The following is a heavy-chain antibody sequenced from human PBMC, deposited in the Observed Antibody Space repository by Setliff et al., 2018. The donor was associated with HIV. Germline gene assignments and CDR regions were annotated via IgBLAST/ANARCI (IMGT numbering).Heavy chain of an antibody. CDR3: ARRSTVARGVDCFDL. J-gene: IGHJ4*02. Sequence: SETLSLTCAVSGDSMRTNYWTWIRQSPGKGLEWIGHVDYSGSSTYNPSLNSRVTLSIDTSKSQFSLRLSSVTAADTALYYCARRSTVARGVDCFDLWGQGTQVTVSS. D-gene: IGHD3-10*01. V-gene: IGHV4-59*08. CDR2: VDYSGSS. CDR1: GDSMRTNY.